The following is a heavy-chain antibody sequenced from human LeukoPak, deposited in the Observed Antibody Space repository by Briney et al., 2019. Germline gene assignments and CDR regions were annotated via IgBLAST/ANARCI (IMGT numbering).Heavy chain of an antibody. CDR3: AREWEWINTILWDNSYYYMDV. CDR1: GGSISSYY. V-gene: IGHV4-4*07. CDR2: IYTSGST. D-gene: IGHD3-3*01. J-gene: IGHJ6*03. Sequence: SETLSLTCTVSGGSISSYYWSWIRQPAGKGLEWIGRIYTSGSTNYNPSLKSRVTTSVDTSKNQFSLKLSSVTAADTAVYYCAREWEWINTILWDNSYYYMDVWGKGTTVTVSS.